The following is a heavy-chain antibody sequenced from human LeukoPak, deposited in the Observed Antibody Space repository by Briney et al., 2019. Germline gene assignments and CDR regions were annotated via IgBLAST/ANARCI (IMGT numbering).Heavy chain of an antibody. CDR1: GFTFCRYA. CDR2: ISGCGGSI. CDR3: ANIRERLEELLRESDY. V-gene: IGHV3-23*01. D-gene: IGHD1-26*01. J-gene: IGHJ4*02. Sequence: GGSLSLSCAPSGFTFCRYAMSWVRQAPGEGVEWGSAISGCGGSISYAAPVKGRSSIYRENSKNTRHIQMNSLRAEYTAVCFCANIRERLEELLRESDYWGQGTLVTVSS.